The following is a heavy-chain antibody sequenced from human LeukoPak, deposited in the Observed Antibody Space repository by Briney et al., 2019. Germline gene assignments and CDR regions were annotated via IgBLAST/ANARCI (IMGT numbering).Heavy chain of an antibody. D-gene: IGHD3-3*01. J-gene: IGHJ1*01. V-gene: IGHV3-74*01. CDR2: IKSDGST. CDR3: ARAPSEIGGYYPEYFRH. CDR1: GLTFSTYW. Sequence: GGALRLSCAASGLTFSTYWMHWVREARGKGLVCVSRIKSDGSTNYADSVKGRFTISRDNAKNTLSLQMNSLRPEDTGVYYCARAPSEIGGYYPEYFRHWGQGTLVTVSS.